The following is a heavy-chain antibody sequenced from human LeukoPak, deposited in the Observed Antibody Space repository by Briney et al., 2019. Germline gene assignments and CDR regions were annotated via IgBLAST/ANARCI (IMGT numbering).Heavy chain of an antibody. Sequence: PGGTLRLSCAASGFTFSSYGMSWVRQAPGKGLEWVANIKQDGSEKYYVDSVKGRFTISRDNAKNSLYLQMNRLRVEDTAVYYCARIRFGESYAPKSYYYYYMDVWGIGTTATISS. CDR2: IKQDGSEK. CDR3: ARIRFGESYAPKSYYYYYMDV. V-gene: IGHV3-7*01. D-gene: IGHD3-10*01. J-gene: IGHJ6*03. CDR1: GFTFSSYG.